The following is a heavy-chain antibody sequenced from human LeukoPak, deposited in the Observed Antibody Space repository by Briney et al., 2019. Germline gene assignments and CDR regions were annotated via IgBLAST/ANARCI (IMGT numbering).Heavy chain of an antibody. V-gene: IGHV3-74*01. CDR2: IKSDGSST. J-gene: IGHJ4*02. Sequence: GGSLRLSCAATGFTFSGYWMHWVRQAPGKGLVWVSRIKSDGSSTYYADSVKGRFTISRDDSKNTLYLQMNSLRAEDTAVYYCAKDLGRYRNNYFDYWGQGTLVTVSS. D-gene: IGHD1-26*01. CDR1: GFTFSGYW. CDR3: AKDLGRYRNNYFDY.